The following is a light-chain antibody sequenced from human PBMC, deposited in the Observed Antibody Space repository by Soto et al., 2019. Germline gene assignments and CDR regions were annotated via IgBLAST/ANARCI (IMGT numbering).Light chain of an antibody. CDR1: QSVLYSSNNKNY. CDR3: QQDYSTPLT. Sequence: DIVMTQSPDSLAVSLGERATINCKSSQSVLYSSNNKNYLAWYQQTPGQPPKLLLYWASTRESGVPDRCSGSGCGTDFTLTISSLLAEDVAVYYCQQDYSTPLTFGGGTKVEIK. CDR2: WAS. J-gene: IGKJ4*01. V-gene: IGKV4-1*01.